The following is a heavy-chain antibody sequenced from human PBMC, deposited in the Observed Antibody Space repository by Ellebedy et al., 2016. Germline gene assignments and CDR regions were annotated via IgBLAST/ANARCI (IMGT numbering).Heavy chain of an antibody. D-gene: IGHD1-26*01. Sequence: GGSLRLSXAASGFTFSSYGMHWVRQAPGKGLEWVAFISYDGTNKYYADSVKGRFTISRDNSKNMVYLQMNSLRVEDTAVYYCARDGSYYGVNWFDPWGQGTLVTVSS. V-gene: IGHV3-30*03. CDR2: ISYDGTNK. CDR1: GFTFSSYG. CDR3: ARDGSYYGVNWFDP. J-gene: IGHJ5*02.